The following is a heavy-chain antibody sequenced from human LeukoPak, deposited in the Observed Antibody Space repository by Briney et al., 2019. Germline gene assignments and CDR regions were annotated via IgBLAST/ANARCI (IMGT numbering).Heavy chain of an antibody. V-gene: IGHV1-69*01. CDR3: ASGDYGDILDY. CDR2: IIPIFGTA. D-gene: IGHD4-17*01. J-gene: IGHJ4*02. CDR1: GGTFSSYA. Sequence: SVKVSCKASGGTFSSYAISWVRQAPGQGLEWMGGIIPIFGTANYAQKFHGRVTITADESTSTAYMELSSLRSEDTAVYYCASGDYGDILDYWGQGTLVTVSS.